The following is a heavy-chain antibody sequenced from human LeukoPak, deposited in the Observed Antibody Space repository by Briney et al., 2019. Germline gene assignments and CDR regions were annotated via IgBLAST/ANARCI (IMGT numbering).Heavy chain of an antibody. D-gene: IGHD7-27*01. CDR2: IYYNGST. V-gene: IGHV4-39*07. CDR1: GGSISSSSYY. Sequence: PSETLSLTCTVSGGSISSSSYYWGWIRQPPGKGLEWIGTIYYNGSTYYNPSLRSRVTTSLDTSKNQFSLNLISVTAADTAVYYCTRGHWGLQSWSQGTLVTVSS. J-gene: IGHJ5*02. CDR3: TRGHWGLQS.